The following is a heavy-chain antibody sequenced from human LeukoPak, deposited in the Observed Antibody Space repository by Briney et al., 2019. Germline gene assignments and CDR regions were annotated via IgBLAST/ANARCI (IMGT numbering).Heavy chain of an antibody. CDR3: TRSGYMNGYDY. CDR2: INIDGSDT. V-gene: IGHV3-74*03. D-gene: IGHD5-24*01. CDR1: GFTFSGHW. Sequence: GGSLRLSCAASGFTFSGHWMHWVRQVPGKGLMGVSRINIDGSDTTYADSAKGRFTISRDNAKNTLYLQMNSLTAEDTAVYYCTRSGYMNGYDYWGQGTLVTVSS. J-gene: IGHJ4*02.